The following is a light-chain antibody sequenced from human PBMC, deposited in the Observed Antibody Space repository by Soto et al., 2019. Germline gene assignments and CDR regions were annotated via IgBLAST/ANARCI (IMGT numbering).Light chain of an antibody. CDR2: EVS. V-gene: IGLV2-14*01. CDR1: TSDVGAYNY. Sequence: QSALTQPASVSGSPGQSITISCTGSTSDVGAYNYVSWYKHHPGQAPQLMIYEVSNRPSGVSNRFSGSKSGNTASLTISGLQADDEGDYYCSSKISSSSPFVFGTGTKVTVL. J-gene: IGLJ1*01. CDR3: SSKISSSSPFV.